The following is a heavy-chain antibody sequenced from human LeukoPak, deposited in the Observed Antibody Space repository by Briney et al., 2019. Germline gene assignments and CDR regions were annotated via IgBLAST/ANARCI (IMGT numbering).Heavy chain of an antibody. D-gene: IGHD6-6*01. CDR3: ARGSIRFDF. Sequence: PGRSLRLSCAASGFTFSSYGMHWVRQAPGKGLEWVAVISYDGSNKYYADSVKGRFTISRDNSKNTLYLQMNSLRAEDTAVYYCARGSIRFDFWGQGTLVTVSS. J-gene: IGHJ4*02. CDR2: ISYDGSNK. V-gene: IGHV3-30*03. CDR1: GFTFSSYG.